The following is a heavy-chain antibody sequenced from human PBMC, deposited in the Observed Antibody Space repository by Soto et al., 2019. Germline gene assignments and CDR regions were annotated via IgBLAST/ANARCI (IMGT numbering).Heavy chain of an antibody. V-gene: IGHV3-23*01. Sequence: EVQLLESGGGLVQPGESLRLSCAASGFTFSSYSMNWVRQAPGKGLEWVSTVGGNGDDTFYADSVKGRFTISRDNSKNTVSLQMNSLRSDDTAVYFCAKRASGSGRSPPLFGFWGQGTLVTVSS. D-gene: IGHD3-10*01. CDR3: AKRASGSGRSPPLFGF. J-gene: IGHJ4*02. CDR2: VGGNGDDT. CDR1: GFTFSSYS.